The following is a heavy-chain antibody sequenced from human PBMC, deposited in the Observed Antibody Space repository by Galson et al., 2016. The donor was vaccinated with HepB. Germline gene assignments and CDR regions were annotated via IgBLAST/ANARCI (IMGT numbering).Heavy chain of an antibody. J-gene: IGHJ4*02. V-gene: IGHV1-69*13. CDR2: IMPLYGTP. D-gene: IGHD1-26*01. Sequence: SVKVSCKASGGTFSSFAISWVRQAPGRGPEWMGGIMPLYGTPNYAQNFQGRLTITADEPTTTAYMELSSLTSEDTAVYYCAKPRGSHGYFDYWGQGTLVTVSS. CDR3: AKPRGSHGYFDY. CDR1: GGTFSSFA.